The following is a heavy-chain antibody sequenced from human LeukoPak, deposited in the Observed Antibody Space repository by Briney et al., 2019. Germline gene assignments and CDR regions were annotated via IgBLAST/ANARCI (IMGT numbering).Heavy chain of an antibody. CDR3: ARDRGSQPFIDY. CDR2: IYYTGST. D-gene: IGHD1-26*01. J-gene: IGHJ4*02. V-gene: IGHV4-59*01. CDR1: GGSISTYY. Sequence: SETLSLTCTVSGGSISTYYWSWIRQPPGKGLEWIGYIYYTGSTNYNPSLKSRVTISVDTSKNQFSLKLSSVTAADTAVYYCARDRGSQPFIDYWGQGTLVTVSS.